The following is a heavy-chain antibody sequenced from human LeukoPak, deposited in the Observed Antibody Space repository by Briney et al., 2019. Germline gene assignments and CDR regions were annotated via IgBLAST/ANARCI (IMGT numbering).Heavy chain of an antibody. Sequence: PSETLSLTCTVSGGSISSAGYYWSWIRQHPGKGLEWIGYIYYSGSTYYNPSLKSRVTISVDTSKNQFSLKLSSVTAADTAVYYCAREPRVYYYADYWGQGTLVTVSS. CDR1: GGSISSAGYY. D-gene: IGHD3-10*01. J-gene: IGHJ4*02. CDR2: IYYSGST. CDR3: AREPRVYYYADY. V-gene: IGHV4-31*03.